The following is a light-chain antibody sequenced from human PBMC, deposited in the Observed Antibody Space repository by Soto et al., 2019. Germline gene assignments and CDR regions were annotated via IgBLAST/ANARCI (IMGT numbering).Light chain of an antibody. J-gene: IGLJ3*02. CDR2: EVS. V-gene: IGLV2-23*02. CDR3: CSYAGDGTWV. Sequence: QSALTQPAAVSGSPGQSITISCTGTSTDVGLYNFVSWYQHHPGKAPKLMIYEVSNRPSGVSNRFSGSKSYHTASLTISGLQAEDEADYYCCSYAGDGTWVFGGRTKLTVL. CDR1: STDVGLYNF.